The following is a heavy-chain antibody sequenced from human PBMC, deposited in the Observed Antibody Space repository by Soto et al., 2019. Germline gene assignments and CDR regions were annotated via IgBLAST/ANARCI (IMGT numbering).Heavy chain of an antibody. CDR1: GYTLTELS. D-gene: IGHD4-17*01. J-gene: IGHJ4*02. CDR2: FDPENGET. CDR3: TTFPPKGDSGDYQDYLDY. Sequence: ASVKVSCKVSGYTLTELSMHWVRQAPGKGLEWMGGFDPENGETMYAQKFQGRVTMTEDTPTDTTFMELSSLKSEDTAVYYCTTFPPKGDSGDYQDYLDYWGQGTLVTVSS. V-gene: IGHV1-24*01.